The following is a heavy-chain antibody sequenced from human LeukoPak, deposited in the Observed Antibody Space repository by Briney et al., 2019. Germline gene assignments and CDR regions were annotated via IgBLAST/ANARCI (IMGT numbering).Heavy chain of an antibody. CDR2: IYTSGST. V-gene: IGHV4-4*07. Sequence: SETLSLTCTVSGGSISSYYWSWIRQPAGKGLEWIGRIYTSGSTNYNPSLKSRVTISVDTSKNQFSLKLSSVTAADTAVYYCARETPGIAVAGTAIDYWGQGTLVTVSS. CDR3: ARETPGIAVAGTAIDY. J-gene: IGHJ4*02. D-gene: IGHD6-19*01. CDR1: GGSISSYY.